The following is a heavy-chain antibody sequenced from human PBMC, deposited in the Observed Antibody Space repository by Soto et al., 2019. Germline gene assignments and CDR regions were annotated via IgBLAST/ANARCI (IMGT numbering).Heavy chain of an antibody. CDR2: IIPFFKAT. J-gene: IGHJ6*02. V-gene: IGHV1-69*01. CDR1: GGTFTSHA. D-gene: IGHD3-16*01. Sequence: QVQLVQSGAEVKMPESSVQVSCKASGGTFTSHAISWVRQAPGQGLEWMGVIIPFFKATNYAQKFQGRVTITADESRTTVYMDLDSLTSDDTAMYYCAGDVTGNYYDSTYDYYAMDVWGQGTTVTVSS. CDR3: AGDVTGNYYDSTYDYYAMDV.